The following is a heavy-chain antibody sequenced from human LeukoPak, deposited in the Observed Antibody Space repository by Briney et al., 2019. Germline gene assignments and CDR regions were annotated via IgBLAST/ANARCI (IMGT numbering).Heavy chain of an antibody. D-gene: IGHD2-2*01. CDR3: ARYTNCTTTSCFSSWFDP. V-gene: IGHV4-59*01. CDR1: GGSISSYY. Sequence: SETLSLTCTVSGGSISSYYWSWIRQPPGKGLEWIGYIYHSGSTKYNPSLKSGVTISLDTSKSQFSLKLSSVTAADTAVYYCARYTNCTTTSCFSSWFDPWGQGTLVTVSS. CDR2: IYHSGST. J-gene: IGHJ5*02.